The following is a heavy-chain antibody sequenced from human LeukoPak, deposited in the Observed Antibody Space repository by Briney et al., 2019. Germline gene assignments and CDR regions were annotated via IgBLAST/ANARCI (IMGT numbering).Heavy chain of an antibody. Sequence: PGGSLRLSCAASGFTFSSYAMHWVRQAPGKGLEWVAVISYDGSNKYYADSVKGRFTLSRDNSKNTLYMQMNSLRAEDTAVYYCSGLINYWGQGTLVTVSS. CDR3: SGLINY. CDR2: ISYDGSNK. D-gene: IGHD3-10*01. V-gene: IGHV3-30-3*01. CDR1: GFTFSSYA. J-gene: IGHJ4*02.